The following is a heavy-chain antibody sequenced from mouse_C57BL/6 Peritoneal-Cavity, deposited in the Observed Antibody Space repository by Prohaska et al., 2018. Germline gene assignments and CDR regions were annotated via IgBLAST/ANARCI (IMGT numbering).Heavy chain of an antibody. J-gene: IGHJ1*03. CDR2: SKSDCSSI. CDR3: IRYGSYWYFDV. Sequence: WMSWVRQTPGKTLGWIGDSKSDCSSINYAPSIKVRFTIFRYHDKSTLYLHINNVRSEDTATYFCIRYGSYWYFDVWGTGTTVTVSS. D-gene: IGHD1-1*01. CDR1: W. V-gene: IGHV11-2*01.